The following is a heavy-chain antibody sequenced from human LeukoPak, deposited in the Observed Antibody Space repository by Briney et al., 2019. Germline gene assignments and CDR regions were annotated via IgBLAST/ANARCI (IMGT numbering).Heavy chain of an antibody. CDR3: ARAYLKSGGQVDWFDP. J-gene: IGHJ5*02. V-gene: IGHV1-2*04. Sequence: ASVKVSCKTSGYTFTGYYIHWVRQAPGQGLEWMGWINPKSGGTNYAQKFQDYVTMTRDTSISTAYMELSRLRSDDTAIYYCARAYLKSGGQVDWFDPWGQGTLVTVPS. CDR1: GYTFTGYY. CDR2: INPKSGGT. D-gene: IGHD2-21*01.